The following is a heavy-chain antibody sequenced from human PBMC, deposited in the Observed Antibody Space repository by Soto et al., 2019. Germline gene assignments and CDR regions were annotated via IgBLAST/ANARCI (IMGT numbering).Heavy chain of an antibody. J-gene: IGHJ4*02. CDR2: ISWNSGSI. V-gene: IGHV3-9*01. CDR3: AKAVAGLRYFDY. Sequence: VQLVESGGGLVQPGRSLRLSCAASGFTFDDYAMHWVRQAPGKGLEWVSGISWNSGSIGYADSVKGRFTISRDNAKNSLYLQMNSLRAEDTALYYCAKAVAGLRYFDYWGQGTLVTVSS. D-gene: IGHD6-19*01. CDR1: GFTFDDYA.